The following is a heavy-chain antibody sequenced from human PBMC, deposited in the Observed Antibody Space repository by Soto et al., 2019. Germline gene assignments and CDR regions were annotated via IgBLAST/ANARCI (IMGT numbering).Heavy chain of an antibody. J-gene: IGHJ4*02. D-gene: IGHD1-26*01. CDR3: AKVRRWEDYFDY. CDR1: GFAFSNFW. Sequence: GGSLRLSCAASGFAFSNFWMSWVRQAPGKGLQWVAIIQQDGSEKYYVDSVKGRFTISRDNAKNSLYLQMNSLRAEDTAVYYCAKVRRWEDYFDYWGQGTLVTVSS. V-gene: IGHV3-7*02. CDR2: IQQDGSEK.